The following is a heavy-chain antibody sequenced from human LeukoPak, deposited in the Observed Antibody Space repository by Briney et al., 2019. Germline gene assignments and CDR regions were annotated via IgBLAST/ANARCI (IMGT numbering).Heavy chain of an antibody. V-gene: IGHV3-21*01. CDR3: ARGLGSGDYVANAFGF. CDR1: GFIFSSYA. D-gene: IGHD4-17*01. CDR2: ISGSGSYI. Sequence: GSLLLSCAASGFIFSSYAMNWVRQAPGKGLEWVSSISGSGSYIHYADSMKGRFTISRDNAKKSVYLHMSRLRAEDTAVYYCARGLGSGDYVANAFGFWGRGTTVSVS. J-gene: IGHJ3*01.